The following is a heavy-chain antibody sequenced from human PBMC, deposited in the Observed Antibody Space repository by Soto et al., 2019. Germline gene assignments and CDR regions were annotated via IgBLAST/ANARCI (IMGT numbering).Heavy chain of an antibody. CDR1: GYTFTSYD. CDR2: MNPNSGNT. Sequence: QVQLVQSGAEVKKPGASVKVSCKASGYTFTSYDINWVRQATGQGLEWMGWMNPNSGNTGYVQKFQGRVTMTRNTSISTAYMELSSLRSEDTAVYYCARVRSAAGTGWFDPWGQGTLVTVSS. J-gene: IGHJ5*02. CDR3: ARVRSAAGTGWFDP. D-gene: IGHD6-13*01. V-gene: IGHV1-8*01.